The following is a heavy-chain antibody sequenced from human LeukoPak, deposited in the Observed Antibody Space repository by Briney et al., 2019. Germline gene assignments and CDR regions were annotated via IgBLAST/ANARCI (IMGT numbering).Heavy chain of an antibody. CDR3: TKLAVASADS. J-gene: IGHJ5*01. V-gene: IGHV3-48*03. D-gene: IGHD6-19*01. Sequence: GGSLRLSCAASGFSFSSYEMNWVRQAPGKGLEWVSNISPSGSTKYYADSVKGRFTVSRDNAKNSLYLQMNSLRAGDTGVYYCTKLAVASADSWGHGTLVTVSS. CDR2: ISPSGSTK. CDR1: GFSFSSYE.